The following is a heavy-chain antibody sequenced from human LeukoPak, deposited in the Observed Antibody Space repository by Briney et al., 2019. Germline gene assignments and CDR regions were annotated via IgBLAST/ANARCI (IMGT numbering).Heavy chain of an antibody. J-gene: IGHJ5*02. D-gene: IGHD6-13*01. CDR3: ARDRRYSSRGLNWFDP. CDR2: IKQDGSEK. CDR1: GFTFSSYW. V-gene: IGHV3-7*01. Sequence: GGSLRLFCAASGFTFSSYWMSWVRQAPGKGLEWVANIKQDGSEKYYVDSVKGRFTISRDNAKNSLYLQMYSLRAEDTAVYYCARDRRYSSRGLNWFDPWGQGTLVTVSS.